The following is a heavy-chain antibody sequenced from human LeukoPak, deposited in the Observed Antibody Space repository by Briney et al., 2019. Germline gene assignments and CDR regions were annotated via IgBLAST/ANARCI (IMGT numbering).Heavy chain of an antibody. CDR3: AKRISGWYYSDY. D-gene: IGHD6-19*01. Sequence: GESLRLSCAASGFTFSAYAMSWVRQAPGKGLEWVSAITGSGASTYYADSMKGRFTISRDNSKNTLYLQMNSLRAEDTAVYYCAKRISGWYYSDYWGQGTLVTVSS. V-gene: IGHV3-23*01. CDR1: GFTFSAYA. CDR2: ITGSGAST. J-gene: IGHJ4*02.